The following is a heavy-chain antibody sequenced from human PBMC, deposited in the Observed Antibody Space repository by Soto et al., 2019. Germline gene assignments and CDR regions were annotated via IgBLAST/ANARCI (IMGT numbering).Heavy chain of an antibody. CDR2: IYYSGST. CDR3: ARRTWYYGMDV. Sequence: SETLSLTCTVSGGSISSSSYYWGWIRQPPGKGLEWIGSIYYSGSTYYNPSLKSRVTISVDTSKNQFSLKLSSVTAADTAAYYCARRTWYYGMDVWGQGTTVTVSS. J-gene: IGHJ6*02. V-gene: IGHV4-39*07. D-gene: IGHD1-7*01. CDR1: GGSISSSSYY.